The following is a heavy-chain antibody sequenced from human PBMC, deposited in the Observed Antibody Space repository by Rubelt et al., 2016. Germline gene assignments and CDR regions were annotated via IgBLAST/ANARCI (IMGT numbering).Heavy chain of an antibody. CDR2: INHSGYT. CDR1: DGSFSGYY. D-gene: IGHD6-19*01. Sequence: QVQLHQWGAGLLKPSETLSLTCAVYDGSFSGYYWNWIRQPPGEGLEWIGDINHSGYTNYNPSLGSRVSISVDTSKNQFSRHLTSVTAADTAVYYCARGRMPDGWYPYCFDYWGQGILVTVS. CDR3: ARGRMPDGWYPYCFDY. J-gene: IGHJ4*02. V-gene: IGHV4-34*01.